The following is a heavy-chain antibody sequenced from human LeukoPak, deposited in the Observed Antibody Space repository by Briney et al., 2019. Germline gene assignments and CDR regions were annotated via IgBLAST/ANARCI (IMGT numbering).Heavy chain of an antibody. CDR3: ARVPLTYYDILTGAYYGMDV. CDR1: GYTFTSYA. J-gene: IGHJ6*02. CDR2: INAGNGNT. Sequence: ASVEVSCKASGYTFTSYAMHWVRQAPGQRLEWMGWINAGNGNTKYSQKFQGRVTITRDTSASTAYMELSSLRSEDTAVYYCARVPLTYYDILTGAYYGMDVWGQGATVTVSS. V-gene: IGHV1-3*01. D-gene: IGHD3-9*01.